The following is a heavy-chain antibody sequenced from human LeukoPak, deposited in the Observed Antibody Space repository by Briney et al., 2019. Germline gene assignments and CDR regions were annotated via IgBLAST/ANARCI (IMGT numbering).Heavy chain of an antibody. V-gene: IGHV3-23*01. CDR3: AKAWGGGYFDWLYDEFDY. D-gene: IGHD3-9*01. Sequence: PGGSLRLSCAASGFTFSSYAMSWVRQAPGKGLEWVSAISGSGGSTYYADSVKGRFTISRDNSKNTLYLQMNSLRAEDTAVYYCAKAWGGGYFDWLYDEFDYWGQGTLVTVSS. CDR2: ISGSGGST. J-gene: IGHJ4*02. CDR1: GFTFSSYA.